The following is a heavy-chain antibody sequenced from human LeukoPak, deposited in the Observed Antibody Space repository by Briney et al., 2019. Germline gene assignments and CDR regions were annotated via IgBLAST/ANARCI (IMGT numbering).Heavy chain of an antibody. CDR2: ISWNSGSI. CDR1: GLTFDVYA. D-gene: IGHD6-13*01. CDR3: AKGGLSSWYLIDY. Sequence: PGRSLRLSCPASGLTFDVYAMHWVRQAPGKGLEWVSGISWNSGSIGYADSVKGRFTISRDNAKNSLYLQMNSLRAEDTALYYCAKGGLSSWYLIDYRGQGTLVTVSS. J-gene: IGHJ4*02. V-gene: IGHV3-9*01.